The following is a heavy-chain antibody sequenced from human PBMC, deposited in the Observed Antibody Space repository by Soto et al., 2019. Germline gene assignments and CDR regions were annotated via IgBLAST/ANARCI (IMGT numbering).Heavy chain of an antibody. J-gene: IGHJ6*02. Sequence: QVQLVQSGAEVKKPGSSVTVSCKASGGTFGNSAISWVRQAPGQGIEWMGGIIPIFSTPDYAQKFQGRVTITADESTTTAYMELTILKSEDTAVYYCARDKDRQQLGGNYYYGIDVWGQGTTVTVSS. D-gene: IGHD2-15*01. V-gene: IGHV1-69*12. CDR2: IIPIFSTP. CDR1: GGTFGNSA. CDR3: ARDKDRQQLGGNYYYGIDV.